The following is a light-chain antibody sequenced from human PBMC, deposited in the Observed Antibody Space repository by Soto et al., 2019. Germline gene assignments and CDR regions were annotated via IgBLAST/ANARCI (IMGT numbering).Light chain of an antibody. CDR1: QSVSGY. CDR3: QKSYNTPRT. Sequence: EIVLTQSPATLSLSPGERATLSCRASQSVSGYLAWYQQKPGQAPRLLIYDASSLQSGVPSRFSGSGSGPNFTLTISSLQPEDFATYYCQKSYNTPRTFGQGTKVEVK. V-gene: IGKV3-11*01. CDR2: DAS. J-gene: IGKJ1*01.